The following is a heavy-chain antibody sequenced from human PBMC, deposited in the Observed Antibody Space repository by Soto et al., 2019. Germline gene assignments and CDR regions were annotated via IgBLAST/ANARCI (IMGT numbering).Heavy chain of an antibody. J-gene: IGHJ4*02. CDR2: INRSGST. V-gene: IGHV4-34*01. D-gene: IGHD3-9*01. Sequence: PSETLSLTCAVYGGSFSGYYWSWIRQPPGKGLEWIGEINRSGSTNYNPSLSSRVTISVDTSTNQFSLRLTSVTAADTAVYYCASRYGPSEFDHWGQGSLVTVSS. CDR3: ASRYGPSEFDH. CDR1: GGSFSGYY.